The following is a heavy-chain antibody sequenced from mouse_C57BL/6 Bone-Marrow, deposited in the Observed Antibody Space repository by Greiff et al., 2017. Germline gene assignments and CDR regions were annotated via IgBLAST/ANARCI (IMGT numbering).Heavy chain of an antibody. CDR1: GYTFTSYG. CDR2: IYPRSGNT. D-gene: IGHD1-1*01. J-gene: IGHJ2*01. V-gene: IGHV1-81*01. CDR3: AGAYYYGSSYRDY. Sequence: VQLQQSGAELARPGASVKLSCKASGYTFTSYGIRWVKQRPGQGLEWIGEIYPRSGNTYYNEKFKGKATLTGDKSSSTAYMELRSLTSEDSAVYFWAGAYYYGSSYRDYWGQGTTLTVSA.